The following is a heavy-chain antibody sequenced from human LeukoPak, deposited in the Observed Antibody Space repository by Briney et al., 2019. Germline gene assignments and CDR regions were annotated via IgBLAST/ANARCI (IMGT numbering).Heavy chain of an antibody. CDR1: GYTFTSYG. J-gene: IGHJ6*03. V-gene: IGHV3-23*01. Sequence: GSVKVSCKASGYTFTSYGMSWVRQAPGKGLEWVSAISGSGGSTYYADSVKGRFTISRDNSKNTLYLQMNSLRAEDTAVYYCAKEGSSQNYYYYYMDVWGKGTTVTISS. CDR2: ISGSGGST. D-gene: IGHD1-26*01. CDR3: AKEGSSQNYYYYYMDV.